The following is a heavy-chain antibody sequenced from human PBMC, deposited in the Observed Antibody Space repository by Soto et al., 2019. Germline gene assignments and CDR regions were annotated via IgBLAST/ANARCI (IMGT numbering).Heavy chain of an antibody. CDR3: ARDSVAAAGGFDY. Sequence: SETLSLTCAVYGGSFSGYYWSWIRRPPGKGLEWIGEINHSGSTNYNPSLKSRVTISVDTSKNQFSLKLSSVTAADTAVYYCARDSVAAAGGFDYWGQGTLVTVSS. J-gene: IGHJ4*02. D-gene: IGHD6-13*01. V-gene: IGHV4-34*01. CDR2: INHSGST. CDR1: GGSFSGYY.